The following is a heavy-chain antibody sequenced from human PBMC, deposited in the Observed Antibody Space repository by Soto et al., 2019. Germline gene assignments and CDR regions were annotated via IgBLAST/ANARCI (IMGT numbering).Heavy chain of an antibody. J-gene: IGHJ4*02. Sequence: PGGSLRLSCAASGFTFGSYAMSWVRQAAGNGLEWVSAISGSGGSTYYADSGKGRFTISRDNSKNTLCLQMNSLRAEDTAVYYCAKDLGSAQIAVVTYFDYWGQGTLVTVSS. V-gene: IGHV3-23*01. CDR1: GFTFGSYA. CDR3: AKDLGSAQIAVVTYFDY. D-gene: IGHD2-21*02. CDR2: ISGSGGST.